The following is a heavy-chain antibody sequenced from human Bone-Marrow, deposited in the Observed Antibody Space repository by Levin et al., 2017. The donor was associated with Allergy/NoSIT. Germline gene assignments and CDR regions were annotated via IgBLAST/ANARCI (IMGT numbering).Heavy chain of an antibody. J-gene: IGHJ4*02. CDR2: INTNTGKP. Sequence: GESLKISCKTSGYIFIDYVINWVRQAPGQGLQWMGWINTNTGKPTYAPGFTGRFVFSLDTSVRTAYLQISDLKTEDTAVYYCLRDGPPDDYDSSGRKNWGQGTLVTVSS. CDR1: GYIFIDYV. CDR3: LRDGPPDDYDSSGRKN. V-gene: IGHV7-4-1*02. D-gene: IGHD3-22*01.